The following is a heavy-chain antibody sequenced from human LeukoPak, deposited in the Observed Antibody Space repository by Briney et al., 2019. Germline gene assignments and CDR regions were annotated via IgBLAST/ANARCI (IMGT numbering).Heavy chain of an antibody. V-gene: IGHV4-59*01. D-gene: IGHD6-13*01. CDR3: ARGTVQQQLPIDY. CDR1: GGSISSYY. CDR2: IYYSGST. J-gene: IGHJ4*02. Sequence: PSETLSLTCTVSGGSISSYYWSWIRQPPGKGLEWLGYIYYSGSTNYNPSLKSRVTISVDTSKNQFSLKLSSVTAADTAVYYCARGTVQQQLPIDYWGQGTLVTVSS.